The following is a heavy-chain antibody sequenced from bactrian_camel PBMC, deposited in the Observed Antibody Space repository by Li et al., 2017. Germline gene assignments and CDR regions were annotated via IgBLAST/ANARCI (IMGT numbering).Heavy chain of an antibody. J-gene: IGHJ4*01. CDR1: GSQYKTYS. CDR2: ISHGGDST. V-gene: IGHV3S42*01. Sequence: VQLVESGGGLVQPGGSLRLSCAASGSQYKTYSMGWFRQSPGKGIEWVSSISHGGDSTTYVDSVKGRFTISRDNAKNTLYLQLNSLKPEDTAMYYCTIDLNWSGSCGRGTQVTVS. D-gene: IGHD2*01. CDR3: TIDLNWSGS.